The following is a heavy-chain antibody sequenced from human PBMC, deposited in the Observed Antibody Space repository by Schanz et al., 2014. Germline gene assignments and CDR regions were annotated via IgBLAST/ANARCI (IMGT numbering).Heavy chain of an antibody. CDR3: AKENSSGYSPAVTYYIDV. Sequence: QVFLAESGGGVVQPGRSLRLSCAASGFTFSQYGMHWVRQAPGKGLEWVAVISYDGTNEYYAESVKGRFTVSRDNNWKTLSQQMNSLRSDDTAIYHGAKENSSGYSPAVTYYIDVWGKGTTVTVSS. J-gene: IGHJ6*03. CDR1: GFTFSQYG. V-gene: IGHV3-30*18. CDR2: ISYDGTNE. D-gene: IGHD3-22*01.